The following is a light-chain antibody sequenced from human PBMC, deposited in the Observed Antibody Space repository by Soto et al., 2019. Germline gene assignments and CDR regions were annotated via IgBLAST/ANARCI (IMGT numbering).Light chain of an antibody. CDR3: SSYTNINTRACV. Sequence: QSALTRPAYVSGSPGQAITISCTGTSGDIGSYNRVSWYQQHPGKAPKLIIYEVTDRPSGVSNRFSGSKSGNTASLTISGLQAEDEAEYYCSSYTNINTRACVFGTGTKVTVL. CDR1: SGDIGSYNR. V-gene: IGLV2-14*01. J-gene: IGLJ1*01. CDR2: EVT.